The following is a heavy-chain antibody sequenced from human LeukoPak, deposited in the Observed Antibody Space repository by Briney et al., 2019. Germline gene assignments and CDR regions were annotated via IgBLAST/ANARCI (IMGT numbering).Heavy chain of an antibody. CDR1: GHSISSGYY. D-gene: IGHD4-11*01. V-gene: IGHV4-38-2*01. CDR2: MYHRGST. Sequence: SETLSLTCSVSGHSISSGYYWGWIRQPPGKGLEWIGTMYHRGSTYYNPSLKSRVTMSGDTSKNHFSLKLSSVIAADAAVYYCARHSSDNSNPRYYFYYMDVWGKGTTVTVSS. J-gene: IGHJ6*03. CDR3: ARHSSDNSNPRYYFYYMDV.